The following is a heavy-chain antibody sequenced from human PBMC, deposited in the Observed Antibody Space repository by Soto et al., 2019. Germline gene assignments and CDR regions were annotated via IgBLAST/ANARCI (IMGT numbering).Heavy chain of an antibody. CDR3: AKDHSGYNRHWFDP. CDR2: ISGSGGST. Sequence: EVQLLESGGGLVQPGGSLRLSCAASGFTFSSYAMSWVRQAPGKGLEWVSAISGSGGSTYYADSVKGRFTISRDNSKNTLYLQMKGLRAEDTAVYYWAKDHSGYNRHWFDPWGQGTLVTVSS. CDR1: GFTFSSYA. J-gene: IGHJ5*02. V-gene: IGHV3-23*01. D-gene: IGHD5-12*01.